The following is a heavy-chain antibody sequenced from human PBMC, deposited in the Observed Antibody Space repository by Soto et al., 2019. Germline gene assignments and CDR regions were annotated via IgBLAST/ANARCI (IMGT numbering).Heavy chain of an antibody. J-gene: IGHJ5*02. CDR3: AKGSWEQVTWFDP. CDR1: GFTFSSYA. V-gene: IGHV3-23*01. CDR2: ISGSGGST. D-gene: IGHD1-26*01. Sequence: EVQLLEAGGGLVQPGGSLRLSCAASGFTFSSYAMSWVRQAPGKGLEWVSAISGSGGSTYYADSVKGRFTISRDNSKNPLHMQMNSLRAEDTAVYYCAKGSWEQVTWFDPWGQGTLVTVSS.